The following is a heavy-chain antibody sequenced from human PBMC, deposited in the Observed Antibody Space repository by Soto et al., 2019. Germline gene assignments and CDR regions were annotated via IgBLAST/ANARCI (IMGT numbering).Heavy chain of an antibody. V-gene: IGHV4-39*01. D-gene: IGHD2-15*01. CDR1: GGSISTDNYY. J-gene: IGHJ5*02. Sequence: QLQLQESGPGLVKPSETLSLTCNVSGGSISTDNYYWAWIRKPPGKGLEWIGSMFYSGSAYYNPSLKSRVTISVDTSKNQFSLRLSSVTAADTAVYYCAGQRFCSGGSCYLGWFVPWGQGTLVTVSS. CDR2: MFYSGSA. CDR3: AGQRFCSGGSCYLGWFVP.